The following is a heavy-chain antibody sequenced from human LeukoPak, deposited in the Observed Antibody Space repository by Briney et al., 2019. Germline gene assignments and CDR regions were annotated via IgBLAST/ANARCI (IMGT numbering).Heavy chain of an antibody. CDR2: ITDSGGST. J-gene: IGHJ4*02. CDR3: AKDGAYYNFDY. CDR1: GFTFSSYA. Sequence: GGSLRLSCAASGFTFSSYAMSWVRQAPGKGLEWVSAITDSGGSTYYADSVKGRFTISRDNSKNTLYLQMNSLRAEDTAVYYCAKDGAYYNFDYWGQGTLVTVSS. V-gene: IGHV3-23*01. D-gene: IGHD1-26*01.